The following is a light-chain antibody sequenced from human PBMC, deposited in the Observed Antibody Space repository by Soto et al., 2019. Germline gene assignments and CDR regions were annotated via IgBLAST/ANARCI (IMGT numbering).Light chain of an antibody. J-gene: IGLJ1*01. CDR2: DVS. V-gene: IGLV2-14*01. CDR3: SSYTTSNTRQIV. Sequence: QPVLPQPASVSGSPGQSITISCTGTSSDVGGYNYVSWYQQHPGKAPKFMIYDVSNRPSGVSNRFSGSKSGNTASLTISGLQAEDEAEYYCSSYTTSNTRQIVFGTGTKLTVL. CDR1: SSDVGGYNY.